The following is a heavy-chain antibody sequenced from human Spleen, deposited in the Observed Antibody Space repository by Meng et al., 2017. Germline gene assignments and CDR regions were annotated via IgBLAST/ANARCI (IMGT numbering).Heavy chain of an antibody. CDR3: ARDHGSGWYFYDIYFDY. CDR1: GGSFSGYY. CDR2: INHSGST. D-gene: IGHD6-19*01. V-gene: IGHV4-34*01. J-gene: IGHJ4*02. Sequence: QVPLRQWGAGLLKPSETLSLPCAVYGGSFSGYYWSWIRQPPGKGLEWIGEINHSGSTNYNPSLKSRVTISVDTSKNQFSLKLSSVTAADTAVYYCARDHGSGWYFYDIYFDYWGQGTLVTVSS.